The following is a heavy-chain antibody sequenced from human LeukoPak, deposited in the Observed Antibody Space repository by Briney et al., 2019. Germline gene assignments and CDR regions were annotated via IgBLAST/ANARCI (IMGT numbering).Heavy chain of an antibody. CDR3: ARAFGDSSGYYPYYFDY. V-gene: IGHV3-53*01. CDR1: GFTVSSNY. CDR2: IYSGGST. D-gene: IGHD3-22*01. J-gene: IGHJ4*02. Sequence: PGGSLRLSCAASGFTVSSNYMSWVRQAPGKGLEWVSVIYSGGSTYYADSVKGRFTISRDNSKNTLYLQMSSLRAEDTAVYYCARAFGDSSGYYPYYFDYWGQGTLVTVSS.